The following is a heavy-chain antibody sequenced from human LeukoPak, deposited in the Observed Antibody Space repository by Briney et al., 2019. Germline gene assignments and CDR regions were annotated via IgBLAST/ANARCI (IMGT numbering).Heavy chain of an antibody. Sequence: GGSLRLSCVTSGFSVSNNYMSWVRQAPGKGLEWVSVISSAGGTYYADSVKARFTISRDISKNTLFLLMNSLTVEDTAIYYCARVAYTSXXGERYYFDYWGQGTLVTV. CDR1: GFSVSNNY. J-gene: IGHJ4*02. CDR3: ARVAYTSXXGERYYFDY. V-gene: IGHV3-66*01. D-gene: IGHD1-1*01. CDR2: ISSAGGT.